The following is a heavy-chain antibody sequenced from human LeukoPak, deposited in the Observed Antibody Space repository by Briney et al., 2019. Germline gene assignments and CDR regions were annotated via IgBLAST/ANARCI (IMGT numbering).Heavy chain of an antibody. CDR3: ATYDLWTTYYTFQY. V-gene: IGHV3-23*01. CDR1: GFIFNNYA. CDR2: ISTTGSAT. D-gene: IGHD3-3*01. Sequence: QAGGSLRLSCAASGFIFNNYAMSWVRQAPGKGLEGGSSISTTGSATYYGDSVRGRFTISRENSQNTLPLQMDSLTAADTAVYSCATYDLWTTYYTFQYWGQGTLVSVSS. J-gene: IGHJ4*02.